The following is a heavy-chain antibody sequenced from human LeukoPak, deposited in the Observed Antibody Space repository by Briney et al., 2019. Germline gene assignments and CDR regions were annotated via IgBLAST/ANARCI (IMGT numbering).Heavy chain of an antibody. D-gene: IGHD1-14*01. V-gene: IGHV3-64*01. J-gene: IGHJ4*02. CDR1: GFTFSSYA. CDR3: ARESPNRSSFDY. CDR2: ISSNGGST. Sequence: GGSLRLSCAASGFTFSSYAMHWVRQAPGKGLEYVSAISSNGGSTYYASSVKGRFTISRDNSKNTLYLQMGSLRAEDMAVYYCARESPNRSSFDYWGRGTLVTVSS.